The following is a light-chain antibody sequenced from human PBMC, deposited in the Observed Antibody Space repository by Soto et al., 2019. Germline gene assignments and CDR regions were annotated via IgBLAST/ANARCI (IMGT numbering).Light chain of an antibody. J-gene: IGKJ5*01. CDR1: QSVSSSY. V-gene: IGKV3-20*01. CDR2: GAS. Sequence: EIVLTQSPGTLSLSPGERATLSCRASQSVSSSYLAWYQQQPAQAPRLLIYGASSRATGIPGRFSGSGSGTDFTLTISRLEPEDFAVYYCQQYGSSPGITFGQGTRLEIK. CDR3: QQYGSSPGIT.